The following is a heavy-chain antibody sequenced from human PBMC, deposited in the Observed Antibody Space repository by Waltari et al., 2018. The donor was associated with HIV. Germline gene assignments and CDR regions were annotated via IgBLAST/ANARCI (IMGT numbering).Heavy chain of an antibody. CDR3: ALSRAVTPQFDSWFDP. J-gene: IGHJ5*02. Sequence: QVQLMQSGAEVKRPGSSVKSSCKASAAAWTYAITWVRQCPGQGRGWMGGLIPLCETSVYSESLQGRLTISADESTTTAYMELSSLGFDDPAIYYCALSRAVTPQFDSWFDPWGQGTLVTVSS. CDR1: AAAWTYA. D-gene: IGHD2-2*01. CDR2: LIPLCETS. V-gene: IGHV1-69*01.